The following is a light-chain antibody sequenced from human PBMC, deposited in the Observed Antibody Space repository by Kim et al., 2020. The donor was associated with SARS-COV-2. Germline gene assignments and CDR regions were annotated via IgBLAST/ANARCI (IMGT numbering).Light chain of an antibody. CDR1: KLGDKY. J-gene: IGLJ3*02. CDR2: QDS. V-gene: IGLV3-1*01. CDR3: QAWDSSTKV. Sequence: SYELTQPPSVSVSPGQTASITCSGDKLGDKYACWYQQKPGQSPVLVIYQDSKRPSGILERFSGSNSGNTATLTISGTQAMDEADYYCQAWDSSTKVFGGGTQLTVL.